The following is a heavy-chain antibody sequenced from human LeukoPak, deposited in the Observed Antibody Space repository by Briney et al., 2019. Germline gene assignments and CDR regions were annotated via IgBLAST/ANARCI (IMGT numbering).Heavy chain of an antibody. V-gene: IGHV1-58*01. CDR3: ATDDVTTGTKTALGY. D-gene: IGHD1-1*01. CDR2: IDGGSCNT. Sequence: AAVTVTFKGSGFTFTISAVQMVRLARGQGHELIGWIDGGSCNTNYAQKFQERVTINRDMSTRTAYIELSSLRYEDAAEYYCATDDVTTGTKTALGYWGEGTLVTVSS. CDR1: GFTFTISA. J-gene: IGHJ4*02.